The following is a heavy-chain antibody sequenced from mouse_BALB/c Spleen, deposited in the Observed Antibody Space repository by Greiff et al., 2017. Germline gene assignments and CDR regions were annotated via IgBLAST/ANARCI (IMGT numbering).Heavy chain of an antibody. CDR2: INPSTGYT. J-gene: IGHJ3*01. V-gene: IGHV1-7*01. CDR3: ARGSYYVPFAY. Sequence: VQLQQSGAELAKPGASVKMSCKASGYTFTSYWMHWVKQRPGQGLEWIGYINPSTGYTEYNQKFKDKATLTADKSSSTAYMQLSSLTSEDSAVYYCARGSYYVPFAYWGQGTLVTVSA. CDR1: GYTFTSYW. D-gene: IGHD1-1*01.